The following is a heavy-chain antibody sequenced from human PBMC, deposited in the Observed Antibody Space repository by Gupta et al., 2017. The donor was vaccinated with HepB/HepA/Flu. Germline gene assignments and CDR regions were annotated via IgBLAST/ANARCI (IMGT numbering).Heavy chain of an antibody. CDR2: INPNSGGT. J-gene: IGHJ4*02. CDR1: GSTFTGYY. V-gene: IGHV1-2*02. Sequence: QVQLVQSGAAVKKPGASVKVSCKASGSTFTGYYMHWVRQAPGQGLEWMAWINPNSGGTNYAQKFQGRVTMTRDTSISTASMELSRLRSDDTAVYYCARAQQQLGTIDYWGQGTLVTVSS. D-gene: IGHD6-13*01. CDR3: ARAQQQLGTIDY.